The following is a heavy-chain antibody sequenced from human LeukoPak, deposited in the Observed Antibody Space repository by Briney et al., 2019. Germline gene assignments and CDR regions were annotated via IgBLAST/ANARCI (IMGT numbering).Heavy chain of an antibody. CDR3: ARHEYDYGSGSYRP. CDR1: GDTLTELS. Sequence: ASVKVSCKVSGDTLTELSMHWVRQAPGQGLEWMGIINPSGGGTSYSQKFQGRVTMTRDMSTSTVYMELSSLTSEDTAVYYRARHEYDYGSGSYRPWGQGTLVTVSS. CDR2: INPSGGGT. D-gene: IGHD3-10*01. J-gene: IGHJ5*02. V-gene: IGHV1-46*01.